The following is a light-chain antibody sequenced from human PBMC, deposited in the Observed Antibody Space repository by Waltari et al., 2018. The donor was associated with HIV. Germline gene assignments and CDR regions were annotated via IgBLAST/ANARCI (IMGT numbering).Light chain of an antibody. V-gene: IGLV2-23*02. CDR1: SSDVGRYYL. CDR2: EVS. J-gene: IGLJ2*01. Sequence: QSALTQPASVSGSPGQSITISCPGTSSDVGRYYLVSWYQQHPGKAPKRMIYEVSKRPSGVSNRFSGSKSGNTASLTISGLQAEDEADYYCCSYAGSSTFVVFGGGTKLTVL. CDR3: CSYAGSSTFVV.